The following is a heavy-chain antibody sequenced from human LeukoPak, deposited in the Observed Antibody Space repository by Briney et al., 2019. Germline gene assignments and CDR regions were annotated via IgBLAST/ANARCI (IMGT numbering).Heavy chain of an antibody. D-gene: IGHD4-23*01. CDR2: ISSSSSYI. CDR1: GFTFSSYS. CDR3: ARAREGVVTLYYFDY. Sequence: PGGSLRLSCAASGFTFSSYSMNWVRQAPGKGLEWVSSISSSSSYIYYADSVKGRFTISRDNAKNSLYLQMNSLRAEDTAVYYCARAREGVVTLYYFDYGGQGTLVTVSS. V-gene: IGHV3-21*01. J-gene: IGHJ4*02.